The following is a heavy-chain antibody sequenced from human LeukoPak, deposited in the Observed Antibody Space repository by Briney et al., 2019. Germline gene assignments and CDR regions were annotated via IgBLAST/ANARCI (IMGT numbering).Heavy chain of an antibody. CDR1: GGSISSHY. CDR3: ARATYCSSTSCYGFDY. D-gene: IGHD2-2*01. Sequence: PSETLSLTCTVSGGSISSHYWSWIRQPAGKGLEWIGRIYTSGSTNYNPSLKSRVTMSLDTSKNQFSLKLSSVTAADTAVYHCARATYCSSTSCYGFDYWGQGTLVTVSS. CDR2: IYTSGST. J-gene: IGHJ4*02. V-gene: IGHV4-4*07.